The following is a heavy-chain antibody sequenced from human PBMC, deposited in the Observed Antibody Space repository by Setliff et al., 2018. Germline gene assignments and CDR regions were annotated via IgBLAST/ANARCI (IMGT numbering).Heavy chain of an antibody. J-gene: IGHJ4*02. V-gene: IGHV3-30*02. Sequence: SLRLSCAASGFAFSTYGMHWVRQAPGKGLEWVAFIRYDGTYKYLADSVKGRFTISRDNPKNTLFLQMSSLRAEDTAVYYCATFGSDPDYWGQGTLVTVSS. CDR3: ATFGSDPDY. CDR1: GFAFSTYG. CDR2: IRYDGTYK. D-gene: IGHD3-10*01.